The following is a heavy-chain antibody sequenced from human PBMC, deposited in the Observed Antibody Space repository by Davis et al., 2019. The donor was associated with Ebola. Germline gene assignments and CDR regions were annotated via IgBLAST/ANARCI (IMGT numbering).Heavy chain of an antibody. CDR3: VRDWFGETD. Sequence: GESLKISCETSGFIFRNYVMSWVRQAPGKGLEWLSNISGGSTSTHYADSVKGRFTISRDNAKNSLYLQMNSLRDEDTAVYYCVRDWFGETDWGQGTQVTVSS. D-gene: IGHD3-10*01. J-gene: IGHJ4*02. CDR1: GFIFRNYV. CDR2: ISGGSTST. V-gene: IGHV3-48*02.